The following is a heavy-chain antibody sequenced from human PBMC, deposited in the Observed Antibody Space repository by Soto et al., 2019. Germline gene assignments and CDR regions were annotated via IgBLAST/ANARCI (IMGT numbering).Heavy chain of an antibody. D-gene: IGHD3-22*01. V-gene: IGHV3-30-3*01. CDR2: ISYDGSNK. CDR3: AYTSLTYYYDSSGYACMDV. Sequence: GGSLRLSCAASGFTLSSYAMHWVRQAPGKGLEWVAGISYDGSNKYYADSVKGRFTISRHNSKNTLYLQMNSLRAEDTAVYYCAYTSLTYYYDSSGYACMDVWGQGTTVTVSS. CDR1: GFTLSSYA. J-gene: IGHJ6*02.